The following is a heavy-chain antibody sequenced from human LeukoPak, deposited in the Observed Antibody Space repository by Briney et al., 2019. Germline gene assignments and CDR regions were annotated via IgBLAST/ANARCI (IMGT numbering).Heavy chain of an antibody. CDR2: IFTSGST. CDR1: GGSISSYY. V-gene: IGHV4-4*07. Sequence: SETLSLTCTVSGGSISSYYWSWIRQPAGKGLEWIGRIFTSGSTNYNPSLKSRVTMSVDTSKNQFSLQLTSVTAADTAVYYCGKHMDVWGKGTTVTISS. J-gene: IGHJ6*03. CDR3: GKHMDV.